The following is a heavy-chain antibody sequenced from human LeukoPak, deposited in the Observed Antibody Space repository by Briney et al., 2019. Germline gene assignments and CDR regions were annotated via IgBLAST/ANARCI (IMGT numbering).Heavy chain of an antibody. Sequence: SETLSLTCAVYGGSFSGYYWSWIRQPPGKGLEWIGEINHSGSTNYNPSLKSRVTISVDTSKNQFSLKLSSVTAADTAVYYFARAQKGYCSSTSCLKKAFDIWGQGTMVTVSS. V-gene: IGHV4-34*01. CDR1: GGSFSGYY. CDR3: ARAQKGYCSSTSCLKKAFDI. CDR2: INHSGST. D-gene: IGHD2-2*01. J-gene: IGHJ3*02.